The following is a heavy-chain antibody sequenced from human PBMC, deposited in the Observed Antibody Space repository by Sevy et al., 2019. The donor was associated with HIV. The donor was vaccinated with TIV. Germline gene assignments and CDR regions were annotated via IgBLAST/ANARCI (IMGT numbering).Heavy chain of an antibody. Sequence: GGSLRLSCAASGFTFSSYAMSWVRQAPGKGLEWVSAISGSGGSTYYADSVKGRLTISRNNSKNTLYLQMNSLRAEDTAVYYCAKAGYSSSWYMIDPWGQGTLVTVSS. V-gene: IGHV3-23*01. J-gene: IGHJ5*02. D-gene: IGHD6-13*01. CDR1: GFTFSSYA. CDR2: ISGSGGST. CDR3: AKAGYSSSWYMIDP.